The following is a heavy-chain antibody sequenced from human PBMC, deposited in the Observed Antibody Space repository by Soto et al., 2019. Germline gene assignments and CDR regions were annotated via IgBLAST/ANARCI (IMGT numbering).Heavy chain of an antibody. J-gene: IGHJ6*02. CDR3: AKDLREPAGYYYYGMDV. Sequence: GGSLRLSCAASGFTFDDYTMHWVRQAPGKGLEWVSLISWDGGSTYYADSVKGRFTISRDNSKNSLYLQMNSLRTEDTALYYCAKDLREPAGYYYYGMDVWGQGTTVTVSS. CDR1: GFTFDDYT. CDR2: ISWDGGST. D-gene: IGHD2-2*01. V-gene: IGHV3-43*01.